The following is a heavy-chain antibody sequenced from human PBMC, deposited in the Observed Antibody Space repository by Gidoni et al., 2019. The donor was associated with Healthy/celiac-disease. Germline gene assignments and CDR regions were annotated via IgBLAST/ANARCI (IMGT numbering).Heavy chain of an antibody. V-gene: IGHV3-66*02. D-gene: IGHD4-17*01. J-gene: IGHJ3*02. CDR3: ASDYGDYDLHDAFDI. CDR2: IYSGGST. Sequence: EVQLVESGGGLVQPGGSLRLSCAASGFTVRSNYMSWVRQAPGKGLEWVSVIYSGGSTYYADSVKGRFTISRDNSKNTLYLQMNSLRAEDTAVYYCASDYGDYDLHDAFDIWGQGTMVTVSS. CDR1: GFTVRSNY.